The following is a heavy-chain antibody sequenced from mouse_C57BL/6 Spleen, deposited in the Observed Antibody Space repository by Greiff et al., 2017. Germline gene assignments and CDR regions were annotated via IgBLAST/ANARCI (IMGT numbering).Heavy chain of an antibody. CDR1: GFTFSDYY. D-gene: IGHD2-1*01. CDR2: INYDGSST. Sequence: EVQLQESEGGLVQPGSSMKLSCTASGFTFSDYYMAWVRQVPEKGLEWVANINYDGSSTYYLDSLKSRFIISRDNAKNILYLQMSSLKSEDTATYYCARDDGNYEFDYWGQGTTLTVSS. V-gene: IGHV5-16*01. J-gene: IGHJ2*01. CDR3: ARDDGNYEFDY.